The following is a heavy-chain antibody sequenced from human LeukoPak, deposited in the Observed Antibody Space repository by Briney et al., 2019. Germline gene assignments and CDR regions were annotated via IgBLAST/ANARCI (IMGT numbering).Heavy chain of an antibody. CDR2: IKYDGSEK. V-gene: IGHV3-7*05. J-gene: IGHJ6*02. CDR1: GFTFTSFW. CDR3: VRGGAAVDV. Sequence: PGGSLRLSCAASGFTFTSFWMTWVRQAPGKGLEWVANIKYDGSEKFYVDSVKGRFTISRDDAKNSLSLQMNSLRAEDTAVYYCVRGGAAVDVWGQGTTVTVSS.